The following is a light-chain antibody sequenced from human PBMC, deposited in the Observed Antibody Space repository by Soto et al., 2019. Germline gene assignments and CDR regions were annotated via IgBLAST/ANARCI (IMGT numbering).Light chain of an antibody. Sequence: DIRVTQSPPTLSASVGDRVTITCRASQTITTWMAWYQQKPGKAPKLLIYKASRLEGGVPSRFSGTGSGTEFTLTISGLQPDDFATYYCQQYNSFPLTFGQGTRLEIK. CDR3: QQYNSFPLT. V-gene: IGKV1-5*03. CDR2: KAS. J-gene: IGKJ5*01. CDR1: QTITTW.